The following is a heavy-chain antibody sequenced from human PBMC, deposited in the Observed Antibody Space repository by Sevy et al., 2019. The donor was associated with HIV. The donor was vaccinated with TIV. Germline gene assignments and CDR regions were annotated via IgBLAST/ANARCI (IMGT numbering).Heavy chain of an antibody. Sequence: GGSLRLSCAASGFTFSAYWMNWVRQAPGKGLEWVANIKSDGSDKYYVDSVEGRFTISRDNAKNSLYLQMNSLRVEETAVYYCAQETVGRFDSWGQGTLVTVSS. CDR3: AQETVGRFDS. CDR2: IKSDGSDK. J-gene: IGHJ4*02. CDR1: GFTFSAYW. V-gene: IGHV3-7*01. D-gene: IGHD3-16*01.